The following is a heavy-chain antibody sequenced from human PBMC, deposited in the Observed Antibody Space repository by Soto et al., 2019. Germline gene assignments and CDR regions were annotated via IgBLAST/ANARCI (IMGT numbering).Heavy chain of an antibody. V-gene: IGHV1-69*13. D-gene: IGHD6-6*01. CDR3: ARDHPPGHSSSSRFDP. J-gene: IGHJ5*02. Sequence: SVKVSCKASGGTFSSYAISWVRQAPGQGLEWMGGIIPIFGTANYAQKFQGRVTITADESTSTAYMELSSLRFEDTAVFFCARDHPPGHSSSSRFDPWGQGTLVTVSS. CDR1: GGTFSSYA. CDR2: IIPIFGTA.